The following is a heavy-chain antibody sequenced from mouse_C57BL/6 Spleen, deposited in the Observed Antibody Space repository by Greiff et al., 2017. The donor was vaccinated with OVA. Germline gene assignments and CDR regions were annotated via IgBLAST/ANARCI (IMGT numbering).Heavy chain of an antibody. Sequence: QVQLQQPGAELVKPGASVKLSCKASGYTFTSYGISWVKQRTGQGLEWIGEIYPRSGNTYYNEKFKGKATLTADKSSSTAYMELRSLTSEDSAVYFCARVYGYDWYFDVWGTGTTVTVSS. V-gene: IGHV1-81*01. CDR3: ARVYGYDWYFDV. CDR1: GYTFTSYG. CDR2: IYPRSGNT. D-gene: IGHD2-2*01. J-gene: IGHJ1*03.